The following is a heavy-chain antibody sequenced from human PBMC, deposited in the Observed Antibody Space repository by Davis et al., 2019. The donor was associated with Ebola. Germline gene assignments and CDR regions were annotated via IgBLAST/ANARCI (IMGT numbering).Heavy chain of an antibody. J-gene: IGHJ4*02. CDR1: GFTFSSYW. D-gene: IGHD6-19*01. CDR2: ISGSGASI. Sequence: GESLKISCAASGFTFSSYWMHWVRQAPGKGLVWVSAISGSGASIYYADSVKGRFTISRDNSRSTLFLQMNSLTAEDTAIYHCAKHYSSGWYFPDYWGRGTLVTVSS. V-gene: IGHV3-23*01. CDR3: AKHYSSGWYFPDY.